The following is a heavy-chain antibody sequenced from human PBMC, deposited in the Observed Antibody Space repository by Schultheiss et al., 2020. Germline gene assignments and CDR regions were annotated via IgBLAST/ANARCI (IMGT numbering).Heavy chain of an antibody. CDR1: GGTFSSYA. Sequence: SVKVSCKASGGTFSSYAISWVRQAPGQGLEWMGGIIPIFGTANYAQKLQGRVTMTTDTSTSTAYMELRSLRSDDTAVYYCARDHGISPPRYYYGMDVWGQGTTVTVS. CDR2: IIPIFGTA. CDR3: ARDHGISPPRYYYGMDV. J-gene: IGHJ6*02. V-gene: IGHV1-69*05.